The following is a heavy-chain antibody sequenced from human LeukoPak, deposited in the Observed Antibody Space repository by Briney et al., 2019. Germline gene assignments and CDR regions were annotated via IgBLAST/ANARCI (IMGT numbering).Heavy chain of an antibody. V-gene: IGHV3-74*01. J-gene: IGHJ4*02. CDR3: AIIQLGG. D-gene: IGHD7-27*01. CDR1: AFSVSTYW. CDR2: IKSDGTST. Sequence: PGRSLRLACAVPAFSVSTYWMGSVRQAPGRGLVWVSRIKSDGTSTSYADSVKGRFTISIENAKNMLYLQMNSLRPEDTAFYYCAIIQLGGWGQGTLVTVSS.